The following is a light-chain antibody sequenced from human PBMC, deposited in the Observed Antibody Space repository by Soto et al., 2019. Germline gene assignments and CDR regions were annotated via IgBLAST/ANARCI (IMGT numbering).Light chain of an antibody. CDR2: DAS. J-gene: IGKJ1*01. CDR1: QSVSRN. Sequence: EKVMTQSPATLSVSPGERATLSCRASQSVSRNVAWYQQKPGQAPRLLIYDASTRATGIPARFRGSGSGADFTLTINSLQSEDFAVYYCQQYKSWPTFGQGTKV. V-gene: IGKV3-15*01. CDR3: QQYKSWPT.